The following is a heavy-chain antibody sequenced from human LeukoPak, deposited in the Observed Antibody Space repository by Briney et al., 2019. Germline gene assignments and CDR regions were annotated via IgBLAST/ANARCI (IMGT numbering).Heavy chain of an antibody. D-gene: IGHD2-2*03. J-gene: IGHJ5*02. V-gene: IGHV1-18*01. CDR2: ISAYNGNT. CDR3: ARECGYCSSTSCHDNWFDP. Sequence: ASVKVSCKASGYTFTSYGISWVRQAPGQGLEWMGWISAYNGNTNYAQKLQGRVTMTTDTSTSTAYMELRSLRSDDTAVYYCARECGYCSSTSCHDNWFDPWGQGTLVTVSS. CDR1: GYTFTSYG.